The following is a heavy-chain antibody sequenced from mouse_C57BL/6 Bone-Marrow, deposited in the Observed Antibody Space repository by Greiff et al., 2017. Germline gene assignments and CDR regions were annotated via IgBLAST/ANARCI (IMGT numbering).Heavy chain of an antibody. D-gene: IGHD2-4*01. CDR1: GFTFSDAW. J-gene: IGHJ3*01. CDR2: IRNKANNHAT. Sequence: EVMLVESGGGLVQPGGSMKLSCAASGFTFSDAWMDWVRQSPEKGLEWVAEIRNKANNHATYYAESVKGRFTISRDDSKSSVYLQMNSLRAEDTGIYYWTRREYDYDWFAYWGQGTLVTVSA. CDR3: TRREYDYDWFAY. V-gene: IGHV6-6*01.